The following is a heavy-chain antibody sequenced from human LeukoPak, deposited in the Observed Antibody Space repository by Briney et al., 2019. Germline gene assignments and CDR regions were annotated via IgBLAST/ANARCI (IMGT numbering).Heavy chain of an antibody. D-gene: IGHD3-10*01. CDR3: TTDLPTLGSGEMDY. J-gene: IGHJ4*02. Sequence: PGGSLRLSCAASGFTFSNAWMSWVRQAPGKGLEWVGRIKSKTDGGTTDYAAPVKGRFTISRDDSKNTLYLQMNSLKTEDTAVYYCTTDLPTLGSGEMDYWGQGTLVTVSS. V-gene: IGHV3-15*01. CDR2: IKSKTDGGTT. CDR1: GFTFSNAW.